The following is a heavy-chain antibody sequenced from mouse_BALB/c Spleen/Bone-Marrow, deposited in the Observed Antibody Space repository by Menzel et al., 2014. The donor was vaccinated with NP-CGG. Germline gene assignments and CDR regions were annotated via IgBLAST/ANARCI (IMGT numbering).Heavy chain of an antibody. Sequence: VQLQQSGPELVKHGASVRISCKASGYTFTSYYIHWVKQRPGQGLEWIGWIYPGNVNTKYNEKFKGKATLTADKSSSTPYMQLSNQASEDSAVYCCARDWRYDAWFAYWGQGTLVTVSA. CDR1: GYTFTSYY. J-gene: IGHJ3*01. CDR2: IYPGNVNT. CDR3: ARDWRYDAWFAY. D-gene: IGHD2-14*01. V-gene: IGHV1S56*01.